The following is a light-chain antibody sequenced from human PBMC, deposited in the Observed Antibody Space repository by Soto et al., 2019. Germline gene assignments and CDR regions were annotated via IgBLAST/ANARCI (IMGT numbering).Light chain of an antibody. CDR1: SSKIGNNY. Sequence: QSVLTQPPSVSAATRQKVTSSCSGSSSKIGNNYVSWYQQLPGTAPKLLIYDNNKRPSGIPDRFSGSKSGTSATLGITGLQTGDEADYYCGTWDSSLSAVVFGGGTKLTVL. J-gene: IGLJ2*01. CDR2: DNN. CDR3: GTWDSSLSAVV. V-gene: IGLV1-51*01.